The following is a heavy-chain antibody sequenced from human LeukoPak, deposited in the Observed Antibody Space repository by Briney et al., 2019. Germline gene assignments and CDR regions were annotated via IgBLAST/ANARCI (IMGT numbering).Heavy chain of an antibody. Sequence: PSETLSLTCTVSGGSISSSSYYWGWIRQPPGKGLEWIGSIYYSGSTYYNPSLKSRVTISVDTSKNQFSLKLSSVTAADTAVYYCARGKFDYDILTGRYYYFDYWGQGTLVTVSS. V-gene: IGHV4-39*07. CDR3: ARGKFDYDILTGRYYYFDY. CDR2: IYYSGST. J-gene: IGHJ4*02. D-gene: IGHD3-9*01. CDR1: GGSISSSSYY.